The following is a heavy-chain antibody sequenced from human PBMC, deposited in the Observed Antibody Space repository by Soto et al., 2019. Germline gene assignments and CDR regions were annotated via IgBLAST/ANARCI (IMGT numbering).Heavy chain of an antibody. CDR2: IYYSGTT. CDR3: VRDSNSQNWFDP. CDR1: GGSISNDY. Sequence: LSETLSLTCTVSGGSISNDYWSWIRQPPGKGLEWIGYIYYSGTTNYNPSLKSRLSISVDTSKNQFSLKLSSVTAADTAVYYCVRDSNSQNWFDPWGQGTLVTVSS. V-gene: IGHV4-59*01. J-gene: IGHJ5*02. D-gene: IGHD6-13*01.